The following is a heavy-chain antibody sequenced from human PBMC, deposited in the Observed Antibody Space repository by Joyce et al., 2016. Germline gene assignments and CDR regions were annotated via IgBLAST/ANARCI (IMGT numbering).Heavy chain of an antibody. CDR2: ILPAFASV. CDR1: GDTVKHIG. V-gene: IGHV1-69*18. CDR3: AKVGGYGDYGFFDS. J-gene: IGHJ4*02. D-gene: IGHD4-17*01. Sequence: QVQLVQSGAEVQKPGSSVKICCKASGDTVKHIGISWVRQTPGQGRDWMGNILPAFASVKFAQKWQGRVGITADEAMSTAYMGLTRLTSEDTAVYYCAKVGGYGDYGFFDSWGQGTLVTVSS.